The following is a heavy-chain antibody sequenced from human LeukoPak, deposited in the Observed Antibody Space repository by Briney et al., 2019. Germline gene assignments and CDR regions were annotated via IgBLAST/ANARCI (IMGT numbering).Heavy chain of an antibody. CDR3: ATDSPETAAFDY. Sequence: GGSLRLSCTASGFTFSTYSMNWVRQAPGKGLEWVSYIVGSSRNIYYADSVKGRFTISRDNAKNSLYLQMDSLRAEDTAVYHCATDSPETAAFDYWGQGTLVTVSS. J-gene: IGHJ4*02. CDR2: IVGSSRNI. V-gene: IGHV3-48*04. CDR1: GFTFSTYS. D-gene: IGHD1-1*01.